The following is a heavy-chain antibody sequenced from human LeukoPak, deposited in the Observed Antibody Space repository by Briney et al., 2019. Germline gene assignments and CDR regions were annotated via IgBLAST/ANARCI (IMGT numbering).Heavy chain of an antibody. Sequence: ASVTVSCKASGYTFTSHYMHWVRQAPGQGLEWMGIINPSGGSTSYAQKFQGRVTMTRDTSTSTVYMELSSLRSEDTAVYYCARDWGYSWFGELADYWGQGTLVTVSS. V-gene: IGHV1-46*01. CDR1: GYTFTSHY. D-gene: IGHD3-10*01. CDR2: INPSGGST. CDR3: ARDWGYSWFGELADY. J-gene: IGHJ4*02.